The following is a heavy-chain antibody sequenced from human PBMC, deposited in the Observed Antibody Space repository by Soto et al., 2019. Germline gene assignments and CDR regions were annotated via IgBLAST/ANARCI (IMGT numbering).Heavy chain of an antibody. J-gene: IGHJ5*02. CDR2: IYYSGST. Sequence: SETLSLTCTVSGGSISSGDYYWSWIRQPPGKGLEWIGYIYYSGSTYYNPSLKSRVTISVDTSTNHFSLKLSSVTAADTAVYYCVRVYYFGSGSPFSCGQGTLVTVSS. V-gene: IGHV4-30-4*01. CDR1: GGSISSGDYY. D-gene: IGHD3-10*01. CDR3: VRVYYFGSGSPFS.